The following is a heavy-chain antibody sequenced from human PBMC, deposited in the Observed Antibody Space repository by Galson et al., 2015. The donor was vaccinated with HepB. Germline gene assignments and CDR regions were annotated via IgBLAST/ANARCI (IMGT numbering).Heavy chain of an antibody. V-gene: IGHV3-20*01. CDR2: INWNDGST. CDR1: GFTFDDFG. D-gene: IGHD3-3*01. CDR3: ARVVVNDYDFWSAYPYIYYYYYYMDV. Sequence: SLRLSCAASGFTFDDFGMSWVRPAPGKGLEWVSGINWNDGSTGYADSVKGRFTISRDNAKNSLYLQMNSLRAEDTALYHCARVVVNDYDFWSAYPYIYYYYYYMDVWGKGTTVTVSS. J-gene: IGHJ6*03.